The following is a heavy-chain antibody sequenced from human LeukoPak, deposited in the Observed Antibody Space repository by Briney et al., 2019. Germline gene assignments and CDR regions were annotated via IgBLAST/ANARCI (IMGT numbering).Heavy chain of an antibody. V-gene: IGHV4-59*01. D-gene: IGHD3-16*01. CDR1: GGSISSYY. J-gene: IGHJ2*01. Sequence: TETLSLTCTVSGGSISSYYWSWIRQPPGKGLKWIGYIYYSGSTNYNPSLKSRVTISVDTSKNQFSLKLSSVTAADTAVYYCAREGGAAGTWYFDLWGRGTLVTVSS. CDR2: IYYSGST. CDR3: AREGGAAGTWYFDL.